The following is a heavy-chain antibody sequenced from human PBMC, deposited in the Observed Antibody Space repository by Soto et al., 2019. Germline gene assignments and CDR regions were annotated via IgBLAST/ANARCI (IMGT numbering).Heavy chain of an antibody. CDR1: GYTFTGYF. CDR3: ARGGGTILAPLP. J-gene: IGHJ5*02. CDR2: LNPNSGAT. Sequence: QVQLVQSGAEVKKPGASVKVSCKASGYTFTGYFMHWVRQAPGQGLEWMGWLNPNSGATKYAQKLQGRVTLSRDTSIRTAYLELTGLRSDDTAVYYCARGGGTILAPLPWGQGTQVTVSS. D-gene: IGHD3-3*01. V-gene: IGHV1-2*02.